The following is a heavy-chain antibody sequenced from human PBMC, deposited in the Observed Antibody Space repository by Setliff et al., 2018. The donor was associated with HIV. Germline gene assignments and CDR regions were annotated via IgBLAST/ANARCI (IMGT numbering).Heavy chain of an antibody. Sequence: ASVKVSCKASGYTFTSYYMHWVRQAPGQGLEWMGIINPSGGSTSYAQKFQGRVTMTRDTSTSTVYMELSSLRSEDTAVYYCARDYGLGGNCWSSASLPPAGWFDPWGQGTLVTVSS. CDR1: GYTFTSYY. V-gene: IGHV1-46*01. J-gene: IGHJ5*02. CDR3: ARDYGLGGNCWSSASLPPAGWFDP. CDR2: INPSGGST. D-gene: IGHD2-15*01.